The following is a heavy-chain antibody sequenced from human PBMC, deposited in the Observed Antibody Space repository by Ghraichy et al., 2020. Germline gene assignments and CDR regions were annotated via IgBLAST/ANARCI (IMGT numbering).Heavy chain of an antibody. D-gene: IGHD6-19*01. Sequence: GGSLRLSCAASGFTFSSYWMSWVHQAPGKGLEWVANIKQDGSEKYYVDSVKGRFTISRDNAKNSLYLQMNSLRAEDTAVYYCARDMYSSGWYGWAFDIWGQGTMVTVSS. J-gene: IGHJ3*02. CDR1: GFTFSSYW. CDR3: ARDMYSSGWYGWAFDI. CDR2: IKQDGSEK. V-gene: IGHV3-7*01.